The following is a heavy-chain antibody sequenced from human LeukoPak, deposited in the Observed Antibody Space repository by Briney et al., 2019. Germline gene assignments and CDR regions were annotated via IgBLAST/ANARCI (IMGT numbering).Heavy chain of an antibody. D-gene: IGHD5-18*01. V-gene: IGHV3-30*02. CDR3: AKDLGYSYGYYFDY. Sequence: QPGGPLRLSCAASGFTFSSYGMHWVRQAPGRGLEWVAFIRYDGSNKYYADSVKGRFTISRDNSKNTLYLQMNSLRAEDTAVYYCAKDLGYSYGYYFDYWGQGTLVTVSS. CDR1: GFTFSSYG. CDR2: IRYDGSNK. J-gene: IGHJ4*02.